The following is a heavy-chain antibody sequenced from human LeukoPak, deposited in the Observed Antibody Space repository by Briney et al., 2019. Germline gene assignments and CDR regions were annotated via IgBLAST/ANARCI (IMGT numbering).Heavy chain of an antibody. CDR1: GGTFSSYA. Sequence: SVKVSCKASGGTFSSYAISWVRQAPGQGLEWMGGIIPIFGTANYAQKFQGRVTITTDESTSTAYMELSSLRSEDTAVYYCTRGAGYCSGGSCYSRAVSGYYCYMDVWGKGTTVTVSS. V-gene: IGHV1-69*05. CDR3: TRGAGYCSGGSCYSRAVSGYYCYMDV. J-gene: IGHJ6*03. D-gene: IGHD2-15*01. CDR2: IIPIFGTA.